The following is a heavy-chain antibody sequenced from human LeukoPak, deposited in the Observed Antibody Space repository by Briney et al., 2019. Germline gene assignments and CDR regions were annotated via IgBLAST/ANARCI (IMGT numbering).Heavy chain of an antibody. V-gene: IGHV3-30*18. Sequence: GGSLRLSCAASGFLFSYYGIHWVRQAPGKGLEWVALISYDGSDKYFADSVKGRFSISRDNSQNTLYLQMNSLRAEDTAIYYCAKDMRPYSGDRSFLFDQWGQGTLVIVSS. CDR1: GFLFSYYG. D-gene: IGHD1-26*01. CDR3: AKDMRPYSGDRSFLFDQ. J-gene: IGHJ4*02. CDR2: ISYDGSDK.